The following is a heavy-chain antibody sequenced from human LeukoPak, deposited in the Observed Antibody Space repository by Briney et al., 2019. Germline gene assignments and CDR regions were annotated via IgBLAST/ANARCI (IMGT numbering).Heavy chain of an antibody. V-gene: IGHV3-74*01. CDR2: MNNDGRVI. Sequence: GGSLRLSCRVSGFTFNTYWMHWVRQAPGKGLVWVSRMNNDGRVISYADSVKGRFTISRDNSKNMLFLQMNSLTVEDTAVYYCARWGDGKKFDYWGQGTLLTVSS. CDR1: GFTFNTYW. D-gene: IGHD3-16*01. J-gene: IGHJ4*02. CDR3: ARWGDGKKFDY.